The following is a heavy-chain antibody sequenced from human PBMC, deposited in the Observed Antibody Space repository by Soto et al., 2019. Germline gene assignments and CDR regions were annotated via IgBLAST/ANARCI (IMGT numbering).Heavy chain of an antibody. CDR1: GFTFSSYG. Sequence: QVQLVESGGGVVQPGRSLRLSCAASGFTFSSYGMHWVRQAPGKGLEWVAVISYDGSNKYYADSVKGRFTISRDNSKNTLYLQMNSQRAEDTAVYYCAKGSEGDTVTTFDYWGQGTLVTVSS. CDR3: AKGSEGDTVTTFDY. J-gene: IGHJ4*02. D-gene: IGHD4-17*01. V-gene: IGHV3-30*18. CDR2: ISYDGSNK.